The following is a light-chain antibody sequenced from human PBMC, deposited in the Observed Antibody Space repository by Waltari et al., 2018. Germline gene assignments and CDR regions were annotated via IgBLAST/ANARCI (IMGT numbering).Light chain of an antibody. CDR2: LNTEGGH. Sequence: QLVLTQPPSASASLGASVKLTCTLSSGHSSFVIAWPQQQPGKGPRYLMTLNTEGGHTKGDGIPDRFSGSTSGAGRYLTIASLQSEDEADYFWQTWGTGIVVFGGGTKLTVL. J-gene: IGLJ2*01. V-gene: IGLV4-69*01. CDR1: SGHSSFV. CDR3: QTWGTGIVV.